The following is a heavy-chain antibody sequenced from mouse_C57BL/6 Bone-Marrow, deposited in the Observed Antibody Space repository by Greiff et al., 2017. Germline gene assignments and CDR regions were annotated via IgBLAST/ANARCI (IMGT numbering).Heavy chain of an antibody. J-gene: IGHJ1*03. Sequence: QVQLQQSGAELVMPGASVKLSCKASGYTFTSYWMHWVKQRPGQGLEWIGDIDPTDSCTIYNQKFKGKSTLTVDKSSSTAYMQLGSLTSEDSAVYYCARSYDGYYVHHWYFDVWGTGTTVTVSS. CDR1: GYTFTSYW. CDR2: IDPTDSCT. D-gene: IGHD2-3*01. CDR3: ARSYDGYYVHHWYFDV. V-gene: IGHV1-69*01.